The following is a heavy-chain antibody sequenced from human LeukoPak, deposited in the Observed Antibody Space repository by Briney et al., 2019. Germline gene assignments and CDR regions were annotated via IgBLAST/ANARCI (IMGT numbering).Heavy chain of an antibody. V-gene: IGHV3-23*01. CDR2: ISPSGGIT. J-gene: IGHJ1*01. CDR1: GFNFSRSA. CDR3: AKDDAWGRYKD. Sequence: GGSLRLSCEASGFNFSRSAMSWVRQPPGKGLEWVSGISPSGGITYYTDSVKGRFTISRDNSKNTVSLQMNSLRGEDTAVYYCAKDDAWGRYKDWGQGTLVTVSS. D-gene: IGHD3-16*01.